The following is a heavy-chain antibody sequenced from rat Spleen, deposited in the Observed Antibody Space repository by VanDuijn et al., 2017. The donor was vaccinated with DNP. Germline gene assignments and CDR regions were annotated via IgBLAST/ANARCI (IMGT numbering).Heavy chain of an antibody. CDR1: GFTFSNYG. J-gene: IGHJ1*01. CDR3: ARRGFAQGWYFDF. D-gene: IGHD1-6*01. CDR2: ISPSGGST. Sequence: EVQLVESGGGLVQPGRSLKLSCAASGFTFSNYGMHWIRQAPTKGLEWVASISPSGGSTYYPDSVKGRFTISRDNAKSTLYLQMNSLRSEDMATYYCARRGFAQGWYFDFWGPGTMVTVSS. V-gene: IGHV5-19*01.